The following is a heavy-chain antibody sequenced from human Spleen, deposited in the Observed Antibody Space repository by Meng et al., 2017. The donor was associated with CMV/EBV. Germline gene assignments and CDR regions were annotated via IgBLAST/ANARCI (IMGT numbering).Heavy chain of an antibody. J-gene: IGHJ4*02. CDR3: AREWAVAYFDY. CDR1: GFTFSSYA. D-gene: IGHD6-19*01. Sequence: VQLVESGGGLVQPGGSLRLSCAASGFTFSSYAMHWVRQAPGKGLEYVSAISSNGGSTYYANSVKGRFTISRDNSKNTLYLQMGSLRAEDTAVYYCAREWAVAYFDYWGQGTLVTVSS. CDR2: ISSNGGST. V-gene: IGHV3-64*01.